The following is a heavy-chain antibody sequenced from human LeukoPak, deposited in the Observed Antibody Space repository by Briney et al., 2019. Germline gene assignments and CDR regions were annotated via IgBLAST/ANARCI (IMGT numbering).Heavy chain of an antibody. V-gene: IGHV3-30*18. J-gene: IGHJ4*02. CDR1: GFTFSSYG. D-gene: IGHD3-22*01. CDR3: AKDYYDSSGYYYFDY. Sequence: GRSLSPSCAASGFTFSSYGTHGVRQAPGKRLEWGAVISYDGSNKYYADSVKGRFTISRDNSKNTLYLQMNSLRAEDRAVYYCAKDYYDSSGYYYFDYWGQGTLVTVSS. CDR2: ISYDGSNK.